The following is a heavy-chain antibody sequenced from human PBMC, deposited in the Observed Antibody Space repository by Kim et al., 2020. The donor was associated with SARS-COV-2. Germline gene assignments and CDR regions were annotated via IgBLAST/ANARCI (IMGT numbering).Heavy chain of an antibody. Sequence: SETLSLTCTVSGGSISSSSYYWGWIRQPPGKGLEWIGSIYYSGSTYYNPSLKSRVTISVDTSKNQFSLKLSSVTAADTAVYYCARWTAGYGYFQHWGQGTLVTVSS. CDR2: IYYSGST. D-gene: IGHD1-1*01. CDR1: GGSISSSSYY. V-gene: IGHV4-39*07. J-gene: IGHJ1*01. CDR3: ARWTAGYGYFQH.